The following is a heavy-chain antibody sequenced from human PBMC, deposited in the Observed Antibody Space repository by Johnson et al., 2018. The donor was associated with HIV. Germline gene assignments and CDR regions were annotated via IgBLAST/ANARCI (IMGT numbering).Heavy chain of an antibody. Sequence: MLLVESGGGLVQPGGSLRLSCAASGFTFSSYMHWVRQATGKGLEWVSAIGTAGDTYYPDSVKGRFTIYRDNSKNTLYLQMNSLRAEYTAVYYCARDAGGGRIVVDYDAFDIWGQGTMVTVSS. D-gene: IGHD3-22*01. J-gene: IGHJ3*02. V-gene: IGHV3-13*01. CDR1: GFTFSSY. CDR2: IGTAGDT. CDR3: ARDAGGGRIVVDYDAFDI.